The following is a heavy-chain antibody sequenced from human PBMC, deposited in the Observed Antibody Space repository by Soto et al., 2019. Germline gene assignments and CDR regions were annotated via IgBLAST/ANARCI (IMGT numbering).Heavy chain of an antibody. Sequence: SETLSLTCTVSGGSISSTPSYWAWIRQPPGKGLEWVGSTYSGGSTYYNPSLKSRVSISVDTSKNQISLKVSPATATDTAVYFCARPRHHTAMVFDYWGQGTLVTVSS. CDR1: GGSISSTPSY. V-gene: IGHV4-39*01. CDR3: ARPRHHTAMVFDY. D-gene: IGHD5-18*01. J-gene: IGHJ4*01. CDR2: TYSGGST.